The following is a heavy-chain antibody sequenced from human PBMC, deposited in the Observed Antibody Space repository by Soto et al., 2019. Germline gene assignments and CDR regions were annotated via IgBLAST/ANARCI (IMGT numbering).Heavy chain of an antibody. CDR3: ARALSSSWYSPHYDYYGMDV. Sequence: QVQLVQSGAEVKKPGASVKVSCKASGYTFTSYGISWVRQAPGQGLEWMGWISAYNGNTNYAQKLQGRVTMTTDTSTSTAYMELRSLRSDDTAVYYCARALSSSWYSPHYDYYGMDVRGRGTTVTVSS. CDR2: ISAYNGNT. CDR1: GYTFTSYG. D-gene: IGHD6-13*01. V-gene: IGHV1-18*01. J-gene: IGHJ6*02.